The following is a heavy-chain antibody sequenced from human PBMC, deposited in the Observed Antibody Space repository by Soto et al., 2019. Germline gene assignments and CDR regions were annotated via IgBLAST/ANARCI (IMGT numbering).Heavy chain of an antibody. J-gene: IGHJ3*02. V-gene: IGHV1-2*02. CDR3: ARDRGGPDAFDI. D-gene: IGHD3-16*01. CDR1: GYTLTDYY. Sequence: ASVKVSCKASGYTLTDYYLHWVRQAPGQGLEWMGWINPASGATKYKQNFEGRLTLTRDTSISTGFMELSRLRSNDTAIYYCARDRGGPDAFDIWGQGTMVTVSS. CDR2: INPASGAT.